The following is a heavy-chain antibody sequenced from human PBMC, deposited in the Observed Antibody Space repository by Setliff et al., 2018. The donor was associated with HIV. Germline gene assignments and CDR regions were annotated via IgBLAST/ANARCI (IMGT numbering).Heavy chain of an antibody. Sequence: GGSLRLSCAASGFTFSNYAMNWVRQAPGKGLEWVSSISYSSTYIYYADSVKGRFTISRDNAKNSQYLQMNSLRVEDTAVYYCARGKGVGGVIITGGLDVWGQGTTVTVSS. J-gene: IGHJ6*02. CDR3: ARGKGVGGVIITGGLDV. CDR2: ISYSSTYI. CDR1: GFTFSNYA. V-gene: IGHV3-21*04. D-gene: IGHD3-10*01.